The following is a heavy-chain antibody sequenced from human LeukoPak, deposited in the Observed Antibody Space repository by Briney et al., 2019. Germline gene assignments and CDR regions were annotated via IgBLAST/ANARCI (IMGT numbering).Heavy chain of an antibody. CDR1: GFTFSTYS. CDR2: ISYDGSNK. Sequence: GGSLRLSCAASGFTFSTYSMNWVRQAPGKGLEWVAVISYDGSNKYYADSVKGRFTISRDNSKNTLYLQMNSLRAEDTAVYYCARLTRWDTAMAIDYWGQGTLVTVSS. J-gene: IGHJ4*02. CDR3: ARLTRWDTAMAIDY. V-gene: IGHV3-30*03. D-gene: IGHD5-18*01.